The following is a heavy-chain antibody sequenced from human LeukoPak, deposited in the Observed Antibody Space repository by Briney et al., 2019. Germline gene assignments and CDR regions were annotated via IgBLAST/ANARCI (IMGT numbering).Heavy chain of an antibody. V-gene: IGHV4-30-4*08. Sequence: QVQLQEAGPGLGKPSQTLPLTCTVSGCFISSGVYYWRWVRQPPFKGLEWIGSFDYSGSTYYNPSIKSRVTISVDTSKNQFSLKLSSVTAADPAVYFCAQDVGALDYWGQGTLVTVSS. J-gene: IGHJ4*02. CDR1: GCFISSGVYY. CDR2: FDYSGST. D-gene: IGHD1-26*01. CDR3: AQDVGALDY.